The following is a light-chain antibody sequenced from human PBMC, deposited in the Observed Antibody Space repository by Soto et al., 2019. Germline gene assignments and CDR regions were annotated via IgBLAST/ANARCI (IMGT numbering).Light chain of an antibody. CDR1: QSVGSN. J-gene: IGKJ4*01. CDR2: GAS. Sequence: EIVMTQSPATLSVSPGERATLFCRASQSVGSNLAWYQQKPGQAPRLLIYGASTRATGIPARFSGSGSGTEFTLTISSLQSEDFAVYYCQQYNKWPPRTFGGGTKVDIK. CDR3: QQYNKWPPRT. V-gene: IGKV3-15*01.